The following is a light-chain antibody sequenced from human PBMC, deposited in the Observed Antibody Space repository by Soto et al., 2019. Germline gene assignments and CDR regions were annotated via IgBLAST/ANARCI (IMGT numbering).Light chain of an antibody. V-gene: IGKV1-9*01. CDR2: AAS. Sequence: IQLTQSPSSLSVSVGDRVTITCRASQGISSYLAWYQQKPGKAPKLLIYAASTLQSGVPSRFSGSGSGTDFTFTISSLQPEDFAIYYCQQLNSYPITFGQGPRLEIK. CDR1: QGISSY. J-gene: IGKJ5*01. CDR3: QQLNSYPIT.